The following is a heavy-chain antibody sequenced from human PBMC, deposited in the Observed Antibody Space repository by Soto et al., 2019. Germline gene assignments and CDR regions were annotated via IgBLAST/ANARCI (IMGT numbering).Heavy chain of an antibody. Sequence: PSETLSLTCTVSGGSISSSSYYWGWIRQPPGKGLEWIGEINHSGSTNYNPSLKSRVTISVDTSKNQFSLKLSSVTAADTAVYYCARVAVAVGPHDYWGQGTLVTVSS. V-gene: IGHV4-39*07. CDR3: ARVAVAVGPHDY. D-gene: IGHD6-19*01. CDR1: GGSISSSSYY. J-gene: IGHJ4*02. CDR2: INHSGST.